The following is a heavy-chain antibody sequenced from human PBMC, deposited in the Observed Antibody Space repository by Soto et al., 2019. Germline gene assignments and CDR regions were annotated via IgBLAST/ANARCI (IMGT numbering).Heavy chain of an antibody. D-gene: IGHD6-19*01. V-gene: IGHV1-2*02. CDR2: INPNSGGT. CDR3: ASAAVTGTAGLNF. J-gene: IGHJ4*02. Sequence: ASVKVSCKASGYTFTRYTMHWVRQAHGQGLEWMGWINPNSGGTKSAEKFQGRVTMTRDTSISTAYMELSRLTSDDTAVYYCASAAVTGTAGLNFWGQGTQVTVSS. CDR1: GYTFTRYT.